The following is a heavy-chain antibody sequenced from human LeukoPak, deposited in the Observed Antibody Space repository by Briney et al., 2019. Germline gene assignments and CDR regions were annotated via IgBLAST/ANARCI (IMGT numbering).Heavy chain of an antibody. CDR1: GYTFTSYY. CDR3: ARDEYCGGDCYHQFDY. V-gene: IGHV1-46*01. J-gene: IGHJ4*02. CDR2: INPSGGST. Sequence: GASVKVSCKASGYTFTSYYMHWVRQAPGQGLEWTGIINPSGGSTSYAQKFQGRVTMTRDTSTSTVYMELSSLRSEDTAVYYCARDEYCGGDCYHQFDYWGQGTLVTVSS. D-gene: IGHD2-21*02.